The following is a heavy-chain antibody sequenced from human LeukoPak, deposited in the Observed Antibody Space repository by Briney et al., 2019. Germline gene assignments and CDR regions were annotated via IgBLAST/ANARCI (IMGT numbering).Heavy chain of an antibody. CDR1: GFTFSSYS. J-gene: IGHJ2*01. D-gene: IGHD2-15*01. CDR3: ARDVPGSYWYFDL. V-gene: IGHV3-48*04. Sequence: GGSLRLSCAASGFTFSSYSMNWVRQAPGKGLEWVSYISSSSSTIYYADSVKGRFTISRDNAKNSLYLQMNSLRAEDTAVYYCARDVPGSYWYFDLWGRGTLVTVSS. CDR2: ISSSSSTI.